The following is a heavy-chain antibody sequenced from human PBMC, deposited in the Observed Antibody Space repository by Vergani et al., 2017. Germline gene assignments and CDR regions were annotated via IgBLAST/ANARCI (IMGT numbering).Heavy chain of an antibody. CDR1: GYTFTGYY. D-gene: IGHD2-2*01. V-gene: IGHV1-2*02. CDR3: ARETIVVVPAAIYGNYYYGMDV. Sequence: QVQLVQSGAEVKKPGASVKVSCKASGYTFTGYYMPWVRQAPGQGLEWMGWINPNSGGTNYAQTFQGRVTMTRDTSISTAYMELSRLGSDDTAVYYCARETIVVVPAAIYGNYYYGMDVWGQGTTVTVSS. CDR2: INPNSGGT. J-gene: IGHJ6*02.